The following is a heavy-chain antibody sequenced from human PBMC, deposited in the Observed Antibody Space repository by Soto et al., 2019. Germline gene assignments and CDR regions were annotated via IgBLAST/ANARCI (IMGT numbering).Heavy chain of an antibody. CDR1: GGSISSSSYY. J-gene: IGHJ3*02. V-gene: IGHV4-39*01. Sequence: QLQLQESGPGLVKPSETLSLTCTVSGGSISSSSYYWGWIRQPPGKGLEWIGSIYYSGSTYYNPSLKSRVTISVDTSKNQFSLKLSSVTAADTAVYYCARGKQWLGAFDIWGQGTMVTVSS. D-gene: IGHD6-19*01. CDR2: IYYSGST. CDR3: ARGKQWLGAFDI.